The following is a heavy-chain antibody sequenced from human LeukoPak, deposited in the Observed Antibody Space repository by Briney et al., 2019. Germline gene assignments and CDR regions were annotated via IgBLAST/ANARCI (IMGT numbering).Heavy chain of an antibody. CDR2: IYHSGST. J-gene: IGHJ4*02. CDR1: GGSISSGGYY. Sequence: PSETLSLTCTVSGGSISSGGYYGSWIRQPPGTGLEWIGYIYHSGSTYYNPSLKSRVTISVDTSKNQFSLKLSSVTAADTAVYYCARDLYGSGTRVDYWGQGTLVTVSS. D-gene: IGHD3-10*01. CDR3: ARDLYGSGTRVDY. V-gene: IGHV4-30-2*01.